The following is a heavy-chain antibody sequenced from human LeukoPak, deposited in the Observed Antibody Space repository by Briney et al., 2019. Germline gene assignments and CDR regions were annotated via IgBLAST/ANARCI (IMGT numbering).Heavy chain of an antibody. CDR3: ARDEAAAGYY. Sequence: PRGSLRLSCAASGFTFSSYWTHWVRQAPGKGLGWVSRIISDGSSTSYADSVKGRFTISRDHAKDSLYVQMNSLRAEDTAVYYCARDEAAAGYYWGQGTLVTVSS. CDR1: GFTFSSYW. V-gene: IGHV3-74*01. CDR2: IISDGSST. J-gene: IGHJ4*02. D-gene: IGHD6-13*01.